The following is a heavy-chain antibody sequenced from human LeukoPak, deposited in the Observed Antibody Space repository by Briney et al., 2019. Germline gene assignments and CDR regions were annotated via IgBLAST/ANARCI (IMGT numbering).Heavy chain of an antibody. CDR2: ISYSGST. V-gene: IGHV4-39*01. J-gene: IGHJ4*02. CDR1: GGSISSRPYD. Sequence: SETLSLTCTVSGGSISSRPYDWGWIRQPPGKGLEYVGSISYSGSTYYNPSLRSRVTISVDTSSNQFSLKLSSVTAADTAVYYCARHLSQGDGTKRGFYYWGQGTLVTVSS. CDR3: ARHLSQGDGTKRGFYY. D-gene: IGHD5-24*01.